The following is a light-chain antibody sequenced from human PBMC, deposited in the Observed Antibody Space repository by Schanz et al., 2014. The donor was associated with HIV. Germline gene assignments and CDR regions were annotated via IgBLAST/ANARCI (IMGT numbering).Light chain of an antibody. Sequence: DIQMTQSPSSLSASVGDRVTITCRASQGIGNDLGWYQQRPGKAPKRLIYAASTLQSGVPSRFVGGGSGTKFTLKISALQPEDFATDYGINNNAYPPPFAQGTRLDI. V-gene: IGKV1-17*01. CDR1: QGIGND. CDR2: AAS. CDR3: INNNAYPPP. J-gene: IGKJ5*01.